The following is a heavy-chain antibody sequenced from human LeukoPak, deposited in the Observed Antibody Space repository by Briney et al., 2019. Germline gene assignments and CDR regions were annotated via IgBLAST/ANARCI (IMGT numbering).Heavy chain of an antibody. CDR1: GFTFSSYG. Sequence: GGSLRLSCAASGFTFSSYGMHWVRQAPGKGLVWVSRINSDGVSTSYADSVKGRLTISRDNAKNTLYLQMNSLRDEDTAVYYCAKGGRNVIDYWGQGTLVTVSS. V-gene: IGHV3-74*01. CDR2: INSDGVST. J-gene: IGHJ4*02. D-gene: IGHD1-26*01. CDR3: AKGGRNVIDY.